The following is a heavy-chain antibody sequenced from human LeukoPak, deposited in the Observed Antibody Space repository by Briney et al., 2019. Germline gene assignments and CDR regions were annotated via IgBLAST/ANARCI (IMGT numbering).Heavy chain of an antibody. V-gene: IGHV3-21*01. Sequence: GSLRLSCAASGFTFSSYSMNWVRQAPGKGLEWVSSISSSSSYIYYADSVEGRFTISRDNAKNSLYLQMNSLRAEDTAVYYCAKYYYDSSGRGFDYWGQGTLVTVSS. D-gene: IGHD3-22*01. CDR1: GFTFSSYS. J-gene: IGHJ4*02. CDR3: AKYYYDSSGRGFDY. CDR2: ISSSSSYI.